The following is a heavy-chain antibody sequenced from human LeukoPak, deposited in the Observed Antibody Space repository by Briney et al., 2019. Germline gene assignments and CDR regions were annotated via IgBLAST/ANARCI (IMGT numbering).Heavy chain of an antibody. CDR1: GFTFSTYA. CDR2: ISNDGSSK. CDR3: ARASTVVAFDY. J-gene: IGHJ4*02. Sequence: GGSLRLSCAASGFTFSTYAMHWVRQAPGKGLEWVVLISNDGSSKFYADSVKGRFTISRDNSKNTLYLQMNSLRAEDTAVYYCARASTVVAFDYWGQGTLVTVSS. D-gene: IGHD2-15*01. V-gene: IGHV3-30-3*01.